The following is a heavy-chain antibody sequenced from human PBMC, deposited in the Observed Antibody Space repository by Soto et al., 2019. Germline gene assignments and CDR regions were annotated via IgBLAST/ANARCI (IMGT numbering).Heavy chain of an antibody. CDR2: ISGSGDRT. V-gene: IGHV3-23*01. CDR1: GITIRKYP. D-gene: IGHD4-17*01. CDR3: GTDDGGYPSTAPH. J-gene: IGHJ1*01. Sequence: EWSLRLSCAASGITIRKYPISWFRQAPGKGLDCVSGISGSGDRTYYADSAKGRFTISKDISKNSLSTQLENLGLAETALSLWGTDDGGYPSTAPHWGQRSLVTVSS.